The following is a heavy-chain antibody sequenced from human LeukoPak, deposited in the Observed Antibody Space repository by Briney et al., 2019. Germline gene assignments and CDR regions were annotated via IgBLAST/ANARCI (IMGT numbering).Heavy chain of an antibody. CDR1: GFTFSTYA. Sequence: PGGSLRLSCAASGFTFSTYAMSWVRQAPGKGLEWVSGITIGGGGTYYADSVKGRFTISRDNSQNTLFLQMNSLRAEATAVYYCAKGDSAWFHFDFWGQGALVTVSS. CDR3: AKGDSAWFHFDF. V-gene: IGHV3-23*01. CDR2: ITIGGGGT. D-gene: IGHD6-19*01. J-gene: IGHJ4*02.